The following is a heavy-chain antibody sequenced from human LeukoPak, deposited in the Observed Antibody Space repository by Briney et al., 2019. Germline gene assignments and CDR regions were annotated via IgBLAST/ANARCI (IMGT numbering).Heavy chain of an antibody. V-gene: IGHV3-48*01. Sequence: GGSLRLSCAASGFTFSSYSMNWVRQAPGKGLEWVSYISTSSSSIYYVDPVKGRFTISRDNAKNSLYLQMSSLRVEDTAVYYCAREPRKDCSSTSRCAFDIWGQGTMVTVSS. CDR3: AREPRKDCSSTSRCAFDI. CDR1: GFTFSSYS. CDR2: ISTSSSSI. D-gene: IGHD2-2*01. J-gene: IGHJ3*02.